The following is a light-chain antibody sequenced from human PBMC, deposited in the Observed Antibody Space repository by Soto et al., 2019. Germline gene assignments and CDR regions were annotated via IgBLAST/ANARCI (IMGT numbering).Light chain of an antibody. J-gene: IGKJ2*01. CDR3: QQYNYWPPYT. V-gene: IGKV3-15*01. CDR2: GAS. CDR1: QSVSSN. Sequence: EIVMTQSPATLSVSPGERATLSCRASQSVSSNLAWYQQKPGQAPRLLIYGASTRATGIPARFSGSGSGTEFTPTSSSLQSEYVAVYYCQQYNYWPPYTFGQGTKLEIK.